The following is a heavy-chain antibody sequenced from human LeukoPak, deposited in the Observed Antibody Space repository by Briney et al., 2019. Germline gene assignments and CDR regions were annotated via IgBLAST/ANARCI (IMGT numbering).Heavy chain of an antibody. J-gene: IGHJ4*02. CDR2: FDPEDGET. CDR1: GYTLTELS. D-gene: IGHD7-27*01. V-gene: IGHV1-24*01. Sequence: ASVKVSCKVSGYTLTELSMHWVRQAPGKGLEWMGGFDPEDGETIYAQKFQGRVTMTEDTSTDTAYMELSSLRSEDTAVYYCATGFNRGPSEYFDYWGQGTLVTVSS. CDR3: ATGFNRGPSEYFDY.